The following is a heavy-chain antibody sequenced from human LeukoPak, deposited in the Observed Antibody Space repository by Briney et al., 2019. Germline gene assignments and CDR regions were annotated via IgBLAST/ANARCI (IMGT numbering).Heavy chain of an antibody. J-gene: IGHJ3*02. CDR2: IYWDDDK. V-gene: IGHV2-5*02. D-gene: IGHD4-17*01. Sequence: SGPTLVKPTQTLTLTCTFSGFSLTTSGVGVGWIRQPPGKALEWLALIYWDDDKRYSPSLTSRLTITKDTSKNQVVLTMTNMDPVDTATYYCAHLIPSNYGDYLNVAFDIWGQGTMVTVSS. CDR1: GFSLTTSGVG. CDR3: AHLIPSNYGDYLNVAFDI.